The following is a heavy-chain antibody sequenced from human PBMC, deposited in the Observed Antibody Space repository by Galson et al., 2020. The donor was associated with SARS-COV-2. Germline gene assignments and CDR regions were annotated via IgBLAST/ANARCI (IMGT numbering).Heavy chain of an antibody. CDR2: ISGSGGST. D-gene: IGHD3-16*01. CDR1: GFTFSSYA. Sequence: GESLNISCAASGFTFSSYAMSWVRQAPGKGLEWVSAISGSGGSTYYADSVKGRFTISRDNSKNTLYLQMNGLRAEDTAVYYCAKGSRGTAYYYYGMDVWGKGTTVTVSS. J-gene: IGHJ6*04. V-gene: IGHV3-23*01. CDR3: AKGSRGTAYYYYGMDV.